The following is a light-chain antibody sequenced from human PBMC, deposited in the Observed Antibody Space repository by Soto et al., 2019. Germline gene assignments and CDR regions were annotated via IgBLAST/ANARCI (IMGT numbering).Light chain of an antibody. Sequence: EIALTQSPGTLSLSPGERATLSCRASQSVTADYLAWYQHKPGQAPRLLIYSASIGATSIPDRFSGSGSGTDFTLTISRMEPEDSAVYYCLQYGIPLWTFGQGTKVESK. CDR1: QSVTADY. CDR2: SAS. V-gene: IGKV3-20*01. J-gene: IGKJ1*01. CDR3: LQYGIPLWT.